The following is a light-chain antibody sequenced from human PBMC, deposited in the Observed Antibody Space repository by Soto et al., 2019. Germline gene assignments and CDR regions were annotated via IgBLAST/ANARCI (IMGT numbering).Light chain of an antibody. V-gene: IGLV2-8*01. J-gene: IGLJ3*02. CDR3: CSFAGSNSWV. CDR1: SSDVGGYNY. CDR2: EVS. Sequence: QSALTQPPSASGSPGQSVTISCTGTSSDVGGYNYVSWYQQHPGEAPKVMIYEVSKRPSGVPDRFSGSKSGNTASLTVSGLQAEDEADYYCCSFAGSNSWVFGGGTKLTVL.